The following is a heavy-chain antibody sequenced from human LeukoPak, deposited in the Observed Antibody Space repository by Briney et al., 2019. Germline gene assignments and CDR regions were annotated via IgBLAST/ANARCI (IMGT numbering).Heavy chain of an antibody. Sequence: SETLSLTCTVSDGSISSSTYYWGLIRQPPGKGLEWIGSIYYSGSTYYNPSLKSRVTILADTSKNQFSLKLSSVTAADTAVYYCARRSVMTAINFNAFDIWGQGTMVTVSS. CDR1: DGSISSSTYY. J-gene: IGHJ3*02. V-gene: IGHV4-39*07. CDR2: IYYSGST. CDR3: ARRSVMTAINFNAFDI. D-gene: IGHD2-21*02.